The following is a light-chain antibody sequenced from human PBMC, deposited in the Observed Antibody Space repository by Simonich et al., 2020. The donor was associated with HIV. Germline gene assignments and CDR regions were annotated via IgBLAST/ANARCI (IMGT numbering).Light chain of an antibody. V-gene: IGKV4-1*01. Sequence: DIVMTQSPDSLAVSLGERATINCKSSQSLLYSSNNKNYLAWYQQKPGQPPNLLIYWASTRESGVPDRFSASGSATDFTLTISSLQAEDVAVYYCQQYYTTPPTFGQGTKVEIK. J-gene: IGKJ1*01. CDR1: QSLLYSSNNKNY. CDR3: QQYYTTPPT. CDR2: WAS.